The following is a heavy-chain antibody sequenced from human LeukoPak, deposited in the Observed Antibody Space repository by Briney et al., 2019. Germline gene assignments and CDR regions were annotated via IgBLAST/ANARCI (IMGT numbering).Heavy chain of an antibody. CDR1: GGTLSSYA. V-gene: IGHV1-69*13. J-gene: IGHJ6*02. CDR2: IIPIFGTA. CDR3: ARYSSSGSWLDYGMDV. D-gene: IGHD6-6*01. Sequence: GASVKVSCKASGGTLSSYAISWVRQAPGQGLEWMGGIIPIFGTANYAQKFQGRVTITADESTSAAYMELSSLRSEDTAVYYCARYSSSGSWLDYGMDVWGQGTTVTVSS.